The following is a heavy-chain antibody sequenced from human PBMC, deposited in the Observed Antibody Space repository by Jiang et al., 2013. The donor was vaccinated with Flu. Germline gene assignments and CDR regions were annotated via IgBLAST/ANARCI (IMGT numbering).Heavy chain of an antibody. CDR3: ARIRVDNHWFDP. CDR1: GFSLSTSGMC. CDR2: IDWDDDK. Sequence: KPTQTLTLTCTFSGFSLSTSGMCVSWIRQPPGKALEWLARIDWDDDKYYSTSLKTRLTISKDTSKNQVVLTMTNMDPVDTATYYCARIRVDNHWFDPWGQGTLVTVSS. J-gene: IGHJ5*02. V-gene: IGHV2-70*11. D-gene: IGHD1-14*01.